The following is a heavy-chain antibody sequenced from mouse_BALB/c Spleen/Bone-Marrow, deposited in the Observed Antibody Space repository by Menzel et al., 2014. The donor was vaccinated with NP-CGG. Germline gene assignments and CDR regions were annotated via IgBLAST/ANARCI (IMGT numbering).Heavy chain of an antibody. CDR1: GFTFSSYG. Sequence: DVMLVESGGGLVQPGGSLKLSCVASGFTFSSYGMSWVRQTPDKRLELVATINNNGGSTYYPDSVKGQFTISRDNAKNTPYLQMSSLKSEDTAMYYCARVYGWYFDVWGAGTTVTVSS. D-gene: IGHD1-1*01. V-gene: IGHV5-6-3*01. CDR3: ARVYGWYFDV. J-gene: IGHJ1*01. CDR2: INNNGGST.